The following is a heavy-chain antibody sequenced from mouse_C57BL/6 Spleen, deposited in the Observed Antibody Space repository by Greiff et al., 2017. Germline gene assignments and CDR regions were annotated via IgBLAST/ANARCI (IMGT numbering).Heavy chain of an antibody. D-gene: IGHD2-1*01. J-gene: IGHJ3*01. V-gene: IGHV6-6*01. CDR1: GFTFSDAW. CDR3: TRHYGNYDWFAT. Sequence: EVKLVESGGGLVQPGGSMKLSCAASGFTFSDAWMDWVRQSPEKGLEWVAEIRNKANNNATYYAESVKGRFTISRDDSKSSVYLQMNSLRAEDTGIYYCTRHYGNYDWFATGAKGLWSLSLQ. CDR2: IRNKANNNAT.